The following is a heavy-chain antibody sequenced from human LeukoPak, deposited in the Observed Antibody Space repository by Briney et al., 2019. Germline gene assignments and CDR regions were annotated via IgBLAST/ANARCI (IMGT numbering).Heavy chain of an antibody. CDR3: ARAQNTDYFDY. Sequence: SETLSLTCTVSGGSISSYYWSWIRQPPGKGLEWFGYIYYSGSTNYNPSLKSRVTISVDTSKNQFPLKLSSVTAADTAVYYCARAQNTDYFDYWGQGTLVTVSS. J-gene: IGHJ4*02. CDR1: GGSISSYY. V-gene: IGHV4-59*01. CDR2: IYYSGST.